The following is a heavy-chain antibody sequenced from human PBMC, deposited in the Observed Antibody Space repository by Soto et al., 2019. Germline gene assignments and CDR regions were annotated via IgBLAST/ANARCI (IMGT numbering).Heavy chain of an antibody. D-gene: IGHD1-26*01. Sequence: SVKVSCKASGGTFSSYAISWVRQAPGQGLEWMGGIIPIFGTANYAQKFQGRVTITADESTSTAYMELSSLRSEDTAVYYCARVLGGSYAPGYYYGMDVWGQGTTVTVSS. CDR3: ARVLGGSYAPGYYYGMDV. CDR1: GGTFSSYA. J-gene: IGHJ6*02. CDR2: IIPIFGTA. V-gene: IGHV1-69*13.